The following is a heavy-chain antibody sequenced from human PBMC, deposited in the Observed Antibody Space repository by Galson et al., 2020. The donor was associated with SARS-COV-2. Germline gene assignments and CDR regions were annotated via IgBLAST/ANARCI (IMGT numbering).Heavy chain of an antibody. D-gene: IGHD3-22*01. CDR3: ARVGDLYDTSSHPFEY. Sequence: ASVKVSCKSSGYTFTTHYIQWVRQAPGQGLEWMGIINPDGGSASYAQKFQGRVTMTSDTSTNTVFMELSRLTSEDTAVYYCARVGDLYDTSSHPFEYWCQGTLVTVSS. CDR2: INPDGGSA. V-gene: IGHV1-46*01. J-gene: IGHJ4*02. CDR1: GYTFTTHY.